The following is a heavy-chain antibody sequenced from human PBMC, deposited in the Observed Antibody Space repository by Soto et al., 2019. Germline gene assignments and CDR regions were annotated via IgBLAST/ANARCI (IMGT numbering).Heavy chain of an antibody. CDR1: GFTFSSYS. V-gene: IGHV3-48*02. CDR2: ISSSSSTI. Sequence: GGSLRLSCAASGFTFSSYSMNWVRQAPGKGLEWVSYISSSSSTIYYADSVKGRFTISRDNAKNSLYLQMNSLRDEDTAVYYCARSYYYDSSGYLVPLDSWGQGTLVTVSS. CDR3: ARSYYYDSSGYLVPLDS. J-gene: IGHJ4*02. D-gene: IGHD3-22*01.